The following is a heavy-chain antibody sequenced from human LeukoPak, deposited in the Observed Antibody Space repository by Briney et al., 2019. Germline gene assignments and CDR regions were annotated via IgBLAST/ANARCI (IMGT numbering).Heavy chain of an antibody. CDR1: GFTFSSHS. J-gene: IGHJ3*02. V-gene: IGHV3-21*01. D-gene: IGHD2-2*03. CDR2: ISSSSSYI. Sequence: GGSLRLSCAASGFTFSSHSVNWVRQAPGKGLEWVSSISSSSSYIYYADSVKGRFTISRDNAKNSLYLQMNSLRAEDTAVYYCAKDLAGYCSSASCPGYAFDIWGQGTMVTVSS. CDR3: AKDLAGYCSSASCPGYAFDI.